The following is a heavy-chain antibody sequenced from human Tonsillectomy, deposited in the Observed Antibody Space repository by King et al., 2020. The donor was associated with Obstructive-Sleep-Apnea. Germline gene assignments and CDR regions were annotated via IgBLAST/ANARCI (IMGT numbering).Heavy chain of an antibody. Sequence: VQLQESGPGLVKPSGTLSLTCAVSGGSISSTNWWSWVRQPPGNGLEWIGEIYHSGITNNNPTLKSRVTISVDKSKNQVSLKRGSVTAADTAVYYCARRSANYYDSSGYYPGDYWGQGTLVTVSS. CDR2: IYHSGIT. CDR1: GGSISSTNW. V-gene: IGHV4-4*02. CDR3: ARRSANYYDSSGYYPGDY. J-gene: IGHJ4*02. D-gene: IGHD3-22*01.